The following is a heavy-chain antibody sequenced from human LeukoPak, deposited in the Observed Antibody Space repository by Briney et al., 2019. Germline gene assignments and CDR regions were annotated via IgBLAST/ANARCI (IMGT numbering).Heavy chain of an antibody. J-gene: IGHJ6*03. D-gene: IGHD5-18*01. CDR3: ARGGVDTAMVWVRPFYYYYYMDV. CDR2: FIPILGTA. Sequence: GASVKVSCKASGGTFSDYALNWVRQAPGQGLEWMGVFIPILGTANSTQKFQGRVTITADKSTSTAYMELSSLRSEDTAVYYCARGGVDTAMVWVRPFYYYYYMDVWGKGTTVTVSS. V-gene: IGHV1-69*10. CDR1: GGTFSDYA.